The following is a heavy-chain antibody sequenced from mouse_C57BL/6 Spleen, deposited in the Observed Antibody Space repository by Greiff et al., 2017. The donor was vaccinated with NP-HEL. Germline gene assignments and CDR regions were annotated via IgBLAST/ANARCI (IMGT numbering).Heavy chain of an antibody. V-gene: IGHV1-82*01. CDR3: ARSWDGGY. J-gene: IGHJ2*01. CDR1: GYAFSSSW. Sequence: VQLQQSGPELVKPGASVKISCKASGYAFSSSWMNWVKQRPGKGLEWIGRIYPGDGDTNYNGKFKGKATLTADKSSSTAYMTLSSLTSGDSAVYFCARSWDGGYWGQGTTLTVSS. CDR2: IYPGDGDT. D-gene: IGHD4-1*01.